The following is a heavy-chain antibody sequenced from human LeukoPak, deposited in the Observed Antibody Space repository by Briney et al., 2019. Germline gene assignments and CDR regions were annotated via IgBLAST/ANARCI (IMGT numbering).Heavy chain of an antibody. CDR1: GFTFSDYY. V-gene: IGHV3-11*01. CDR3: ARDPGPYCSSTSCPRRKTWTEYYYYYYGMDV. CDR2: ISSSGSTI. Sequence: GGSLRLSCAASGFTFSDYYMSWIRQAPGKGLEWVSYISSSGSTIYYADSVKGRFTISRDNAKNSLYLQMNSLRAEDTAVYYYARDPGPYCSSTSCPRRKTWTEYYYYYYGMDVWGQGTTVTVSS. D-gene: IGHD2-2*01. J-gene: IGHJ6*02.